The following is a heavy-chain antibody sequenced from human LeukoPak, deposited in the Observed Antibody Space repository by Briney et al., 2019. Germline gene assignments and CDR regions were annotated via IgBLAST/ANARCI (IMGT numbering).Heavy chain of an antibody. CDR1: GFTFSSYG. D-gene: IGHD6-19*01. Sequence: PGGSLRLSCAASGFTFSSYGMHWVRQAPGKGLEWVAVISYDGSNKYYADSVKGRFTISRDNSKNTLYLQMNSLRAEDTAVYYCAKGGSSGWRTYFDYWGQGTLVTVSS. J-gene: IGHJ4*02. V-gene: IGHV3-30*18. CDR2: ISYDGSNK. CDR3: AKGGSSGWRTYFDY.